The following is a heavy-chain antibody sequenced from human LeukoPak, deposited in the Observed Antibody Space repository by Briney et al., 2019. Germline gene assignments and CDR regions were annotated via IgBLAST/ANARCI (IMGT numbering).Heavy chain of an antibody. V-gene: IGHV1-46*01. J-gene: IGHJ5*02. CDR2: INPSGGST. Sequence: ASVKVSCKASGYTFTIYYMHWVRQAPGQGVEWMGLINPSGGSTSYTQKFQGRVTITRHTSTSTVYMELSSLRSEDTAVYYCARESDSSGHSDWFDPWGQGTLVTVSS. CDR3: ARESDSSGHSDWFDP. D-gene: IGHD3-22*01. CDR1: GYTFTIYY.